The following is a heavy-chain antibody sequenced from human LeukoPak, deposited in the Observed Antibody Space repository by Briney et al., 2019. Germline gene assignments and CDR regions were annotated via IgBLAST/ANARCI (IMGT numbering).Heavy chain of an antibody. Sequence: GGSLRLSCAASGFTFSSYGMHWVRQAPGKGLEWVAVIWYDGSNKYYADSVKGRFTISRDNSKNTLYLQMNSLRAEDTAVYYCAKDLVSVSSSWYFPRLGTAFDPWGQGTLVTVSS. D-gene: IGHD6-13*01. CDR3: AKDLVSVSSSWYFPRLGTAFDP. CDR1: GFTFSSYG. CDR2: IWYDGSNK. V-gene: IGHV3-33*06. J-gene: IGHJ5*02.